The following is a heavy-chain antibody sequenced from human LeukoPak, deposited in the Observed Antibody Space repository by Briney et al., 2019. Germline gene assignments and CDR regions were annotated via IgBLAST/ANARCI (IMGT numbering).Heavy chain of an antibody. V-gene: IGHV4-59*01. J-gene: IGHJ4*02. D-gene: IGHD6-19*01. CDR3: ARDSRSGWYYFDY. CDR1: GGSISSYY. Sequence: SETLSLTCTDSGGSISSYYWSWVRQPPGKGLEWIGYIYYSGSTNYNPSLKSRVTISVDTSKNQFSLKLSSVTAADTAVYYCARDSRSGWYYFDYWGQGTLVTVSS. CDR2: IYYSGST.